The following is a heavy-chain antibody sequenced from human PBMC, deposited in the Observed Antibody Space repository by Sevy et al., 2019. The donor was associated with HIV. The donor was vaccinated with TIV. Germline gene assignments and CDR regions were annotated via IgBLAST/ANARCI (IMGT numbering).Heavy chain of an antibody. V-gene: IGHV3-30*03. Sequence: GGSLRLSCAASGFTFSTYAMHWVRQGPGKGLEWVGVISYDGSHKYYAESVKGRFTISRDISKDTLFLQMNSLRAEDTAVFYCAGDAGYSIGWVPGYWGQGTLVTVSS. CDR3: AGDAGYSIGWVPGY. D-gene: IGHD6-19*01. CDR2: ISYDGSHK. J-gene: IGHJ4*02. CDR1: GFTFSTYA.